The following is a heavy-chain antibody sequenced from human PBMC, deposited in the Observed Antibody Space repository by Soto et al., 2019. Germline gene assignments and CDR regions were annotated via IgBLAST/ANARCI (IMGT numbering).Heavy chain of an antibody. Sequence: QVQLVQSGGEVKKPGASVKVSCKASGYTFTSYGLSWVRQAPGQGLEWMGWISTYNGNTNYAQKFQGRVTMTTDTSTRTAYMELRRLRPDDTAVYYCARDRAWTTVVTAWYFDYWGQGILVTVSS. CDR2: ISTYNGNT. D-gene: IGHD4-17*01. CDR1: GYTFTSYG. CDR3: ARDRAWTTVVTAWYFDY. J-gene: IGHJ4*02. V-gene: IGHV1-18*01.